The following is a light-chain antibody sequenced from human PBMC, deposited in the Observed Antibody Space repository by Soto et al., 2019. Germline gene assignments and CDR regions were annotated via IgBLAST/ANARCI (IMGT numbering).Light chain of an antibody. CDR3: SSYSTSTTLV. V-gene: IGLV2-14*01. Sequence: QSVLTQPASVSGSPGQSIIISCTGTSSDIGGYNYVSWYQQHPGKAPKLMTYDVSNRPSGVSNRFSGSKSANAASLTISALQAEDEADYYCSSYSTSTTLVFGTGTKLTVL. J-gene: IGLJ1*01. CDR1: SSDIGGYNY. CDR2: DVS.